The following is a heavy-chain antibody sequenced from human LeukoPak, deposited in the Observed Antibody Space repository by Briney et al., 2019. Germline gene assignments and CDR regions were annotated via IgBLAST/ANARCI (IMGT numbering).Heavy chain of an antibody. Sequence: SETLSLTCTVSGGSISSSSYYWGWIRQPPGKGLEWIGSIYYSGSTYYNPSLKSRVTISVDTSKNQFSLKLSSVTAADTAVYYCARDSYSGYDGFSYYYYGMDVWGQGTTVTVSS. J-gene: IGHJ6*02. CDR2: IYYSGST. D-gene: IGHD5-12*01. CDR3: ARDSYSGYDGFSYYYYGMDV. CDR1: GGSISSSSYY. V-gene: IGHV4-39*07.